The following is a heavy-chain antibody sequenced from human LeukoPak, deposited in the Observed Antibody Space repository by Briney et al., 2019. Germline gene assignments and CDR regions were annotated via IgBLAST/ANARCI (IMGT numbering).Heavy chain of an antibody. J-gene: IGHJ4*02. V-gene: IGHV3-30*02. CDR2: IQYAGSDK. CDR3: AKGWDVDTAIDY. Sequence: GGSLRLSCAASGFTFNSYGMHWVRQAPGKGLEWVAFIQYAGSDKYYADSVKGRFTISRDNPKNTLYLQMNSLRAEDTAVYYCAKGWDVDTAIDYWGQGTLVAVSS. CDR1: GFTFNSYG. D-gene: IGHD5-18*01.